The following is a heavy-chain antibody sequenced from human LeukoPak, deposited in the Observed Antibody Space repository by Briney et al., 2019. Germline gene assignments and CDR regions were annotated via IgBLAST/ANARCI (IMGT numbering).Heavy chain of an antibody. D-gene: IGHD1-26*01. CDR1: GGSISSYY. CDR3: ARHTGEHDAPFDY. CDR2: IYYSGST. J-gene: IGHJ4*02. Sequence: SETLSLVCTVSGGSISSYYWSWIRQPPGKGLEWIGYIYYSGSTNYNPSLKSRVTISVDTSKNQFSLKLSSVTAADTAVYYCARHTGEHDAPFDYWGQGTLVTVSS. V-gene: IGHV4-59*08.